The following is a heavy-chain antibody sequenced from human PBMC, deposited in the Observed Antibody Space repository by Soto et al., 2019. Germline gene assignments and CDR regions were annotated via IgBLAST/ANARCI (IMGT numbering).Heavy chain of an antibody. Sequence: EVQLLESGGGLVQPGGSLRLSCAASGFTFSNYAMNWVRQAPGKGLEWVSAISASGGSTYYADSVKGLFTIARDDSKNELYLQMNSLRADDTAVYYCAAIQRFNQLLLEVFWGQGTLVTGSS. J-gene: IGHJ4*02. CDR3: AAIQRFNQLLLEVF. CDR1: GFTFSNYA. V-gene: IGHV3-23*01. D-gene: IGHD2-2*01. CDR2: ISASGGST.